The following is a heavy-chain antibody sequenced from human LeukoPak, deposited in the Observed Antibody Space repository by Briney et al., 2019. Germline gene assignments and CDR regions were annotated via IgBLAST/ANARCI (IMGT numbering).Heavy chain of an antibody. CDR3: VIGGSWFTR. Sequence: SETLSLTCTVSGGSVSSAGYYWTWIRQSPGKGLEWIGHMFSSGSTDYNPSLKSRVTMSLDMSTNQFSLRMNSVTAADTGLYYCVIGGSWFTRWGQGTLVTVSS. D-gene: IGHD3-16*01. V-gene: IGHV4-61*08. CDR1: GGSVSSAGYY. CDR2: MFSSGST. J-gene: IGHJ4*02.